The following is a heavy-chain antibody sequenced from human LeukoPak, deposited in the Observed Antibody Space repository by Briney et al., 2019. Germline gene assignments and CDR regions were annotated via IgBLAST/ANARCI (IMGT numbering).Heavy chain of an antibody. J-gene: IGHJ4*02. Sequence: SVKLSRKASGGTFSSYAISWVRQAPGQGLGWMGGIIPIFGTANYAQKFQGRVTITTDESTSTAYMELSSLRSEDTAVYYCARDPSLTDWGQGTLVTVSS. CDR2: IIPIFGTA. V-gene: IGHV1-69*05. CDR3: ARDPSLTD. CDR1: GGTFSSYA.